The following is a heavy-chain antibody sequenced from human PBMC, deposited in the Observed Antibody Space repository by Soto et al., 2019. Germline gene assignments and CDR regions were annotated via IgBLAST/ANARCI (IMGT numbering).Heavy chain of an antibody. Sequence: ASVKVSCKASGYTCTGDYMHWVRQAPGQGLEWMGWINPNSGGTNYAQKFQGRVTMTRDTSISTAYMELSRLRSDDTAVYYCARGGFTSDYGSGRERHWGQGTLVTVSS. CDR3: ARGGFTSDYGSGRERH. D-gene: IGHD3-10*01. V-gene: IGHV1-2*02. J-gene: IGHJ1*01. CDR2: INPNSGGT. CDR1: GYTCTGDY.